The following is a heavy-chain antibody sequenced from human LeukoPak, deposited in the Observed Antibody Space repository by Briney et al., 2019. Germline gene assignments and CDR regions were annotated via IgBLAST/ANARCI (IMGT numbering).Heavy chain of an antibody. Sequence: PGGCLRLSCATSGFTVSSNYMSWVRQAPGKGLEWVSAIYSSGSTYYADSVKGRFTISRDNSKNTLYLQMNSLRAEDTAVYYCARQAGYYYYGMDVWGKGTTVTVSS. V-gene: IGHV3-53*01. CDR2: IYSSGST. CDR3: ARQAGYYYYGMDV. CDR1: GFTVSSNY. J-gene: IGHJ6*04.